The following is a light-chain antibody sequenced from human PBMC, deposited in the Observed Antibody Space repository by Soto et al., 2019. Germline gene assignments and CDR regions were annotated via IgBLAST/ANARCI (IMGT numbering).Light chain of an antibody. Sequence: QSALTQPASVSGSPRQSITISCTGTNSDVGSYNLVSWFQQHPGKAPKLVIYEVTKRPSGVSDRFSGSKSGSTASLTISGLQAEDEADYYCLSYAGDSVYVFGTGTKVTVL. CDR1: NSDVGSYNL. CDR3: LSYAGDSVYV. V-gene: IGLV2-23*02. CDR2: EVT. J-gene: IGLJ1*01.